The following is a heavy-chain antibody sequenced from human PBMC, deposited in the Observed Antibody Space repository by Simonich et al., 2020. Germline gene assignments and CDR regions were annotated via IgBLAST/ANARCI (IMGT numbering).Heavy chain of an antibody. V-gene: IGHV3-23*01. J-gene: IGHJ4*02. CDR2: ISGRGGST. D-gene: IGHD1-7*01. CDR1: GFTFSSYA. CDR3: AKRSGVSITGTFDY. Sequence: EVQLLESGGGLVQPGGSLRLSCAASGFTFSSYAMSWVRQAPGKGVWGVSVISGRGGSTYSADYVKGRFTISRDNSKNTLYLQMNSLRAEDTAVYYCAKRSGVSITGTFDYWGQGTLVTVSS.